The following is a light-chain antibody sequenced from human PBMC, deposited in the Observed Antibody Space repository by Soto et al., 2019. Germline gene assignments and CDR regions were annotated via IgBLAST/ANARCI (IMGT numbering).Light chain of an antibody. CDR3: QQYYTYST. J-gene: IGKJ1*01. V-gene: IGKV1-5*03. CDR2: QAS. Sequence: DIQMTQSPSTLSASVGDRVTITCRASQSISSWLAWYQQKPGKAPKLLIYQASSLQSGVPSRFSGSGSGTESTLTISSLQPDDFATYYCQQYYTYSTFGQGPKVDSK. CDR1: QSISSW.